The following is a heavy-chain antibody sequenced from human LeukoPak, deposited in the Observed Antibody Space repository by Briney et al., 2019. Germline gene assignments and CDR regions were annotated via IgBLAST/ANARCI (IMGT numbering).Heavy chain of an antibody. CDR2: IYSSGST. D-gene: IGHD3-22*01. V-gene: IGHV4-59*01. CDR1: GGSINSYY. CDR3: ARGSYYYDSSGYWYFDY. J-gene: IGHJ4*02. Sequence: PSETLSLTCTVSGGSINSYYWHWIRQPPGKGLEWIGYIYSSGSTNYNPSLKSRVTFSVDTSKNQFSLKLSSVTAADTAVYYCARGSYYYDSSGYWYFDYWGQGTLVTVSS.